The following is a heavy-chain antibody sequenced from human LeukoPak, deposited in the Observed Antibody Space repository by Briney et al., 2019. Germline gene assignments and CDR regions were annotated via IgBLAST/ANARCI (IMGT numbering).Heavy chain of an antibody. CDR3: AELGITMIGGV. V-gene: IGHV3-21*01. J-gene: IGHJ6*04. Sequence: GGSLRLSCAASGFSFITYGMSWVRQPPGKGLEWVSSISSSSSYIYYADSVKGRFTISRDNAKNSLYLQMNSLRAEDTAVYYCAELGITMIGGVWGKGTTVTISS. D-gene: IGHD3-10*02. CDR2: ISSSSSYI. CDR1: GFSFITYG.